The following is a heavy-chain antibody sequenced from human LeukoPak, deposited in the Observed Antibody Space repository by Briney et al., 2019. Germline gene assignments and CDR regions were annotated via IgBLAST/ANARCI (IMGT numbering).Heavy chain of an antibody. Sequence: SETLSLTCSVSGDSISSFYWNWIRQSPGRGLEWIGNIHYSGSSIYNPSLRSRVTMSIDTSKKQFFLNLRSVAAADTAVYYCVLAPNSNWFDLWGQGTLVTVFS. D-gene: IGHD2-15*01. CDR1: GDSISSFY. CDR2: IHYSGSS. V-gene: IGHV4-59*08. CDR3: VLAPNSNWFDL. J-gene: IGHJ5*02.